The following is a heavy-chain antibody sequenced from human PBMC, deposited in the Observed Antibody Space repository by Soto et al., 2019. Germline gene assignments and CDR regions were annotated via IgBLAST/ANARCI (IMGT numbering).Heavy chain of an antibody. J-gene: IGHJ4*02. CDR1: GFTFSSYA. Sequence: SLRLSCAASGFTFSSYAMSWVRQAPGKGLEWVSEISSSGGSTYYADSVKGRFTISRDNAKNSLYLQMNSLRAEDTAVYYCAKAPKYSGSYLSDYWGQGTLVTVSS. V-gene: IGHV3-23*01. D-gene: IGHD1-26*01. CDR2: ISSSGGST. CDR3: AKAPKYSGSYLSDY.